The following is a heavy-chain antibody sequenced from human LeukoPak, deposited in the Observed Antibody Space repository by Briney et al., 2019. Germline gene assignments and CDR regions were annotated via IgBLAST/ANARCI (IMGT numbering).Heavy chain of an antibody. Sequence: PSETLSLTCTVSGGSISSYYWSWIRQPPGKGLEWIGEINHSGSTNYNPSLKSRVTISVDTSKNQFSLKLSSVTAADTAVYYCARGRDGYNYVYYYYYYMDVWGKGTTVTVSS. D-gene: IGHD5-24*01. CDR2: INHSGST. CDR3: ARGRDGYNYVYYYYYYMDV. CDR1: GGSISSYY. V-gene: IGHV4-34*01. J-gene: IGHJ6*03.